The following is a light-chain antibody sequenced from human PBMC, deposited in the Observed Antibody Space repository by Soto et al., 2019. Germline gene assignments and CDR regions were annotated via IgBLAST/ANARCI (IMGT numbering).Light chain of an antibody. Sequence: IQVTQSPSSLSASVGDRVTITCRASQGIDTSLAWYQQKPGKAPKLLIYAASNFQSGVTSRFSGSGSGTHFTLTLSSLQPEDFATYYCQQLHGYPITVGQGTRLEIK. V-gene: IGKV1-9*01. CDR3: QQLHGYPIT. CDR2: AAS. J-gene: IGKJ5*01. CDR1: QGIDTS.